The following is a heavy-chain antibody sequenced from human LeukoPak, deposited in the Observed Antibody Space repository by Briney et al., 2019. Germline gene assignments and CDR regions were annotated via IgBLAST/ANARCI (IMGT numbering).Heavy chain of an antibody. V-gene: IGHV4-39*01. CDR1: GGSISSSSYY. Sequence: PETLSLTRTVSGGSISSSSYYGGWTRQPPGKGLEWIGSIYYSGSTYYNPSLKSRVTISVDTSKNQFSLKLSSVTAADTAVYYCARLPDDYYYYGMDVWGQGTTVTVSS. CDR3: ARLPDDYYYYGMDV. J-gene: IGHJ6*02. CDR2: IYYSGST.